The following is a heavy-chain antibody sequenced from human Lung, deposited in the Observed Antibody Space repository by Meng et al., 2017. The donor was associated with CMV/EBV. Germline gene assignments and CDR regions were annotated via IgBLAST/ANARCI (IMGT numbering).Heavy chain of an antibody. CDR2: INEDGSFT. J-gene: IGHJ4*02. D-gene: IGHD7-27*01. Sequence: VQLVESGGGVVQAWGSLRLSCADSGFTFSSYWMHWVRQVPGEGLVWVSRINEDGSFTSYAGSVKGRFTISRDNAKNTLYLQMNTLRVDDSAVYYCGRDLTGERDQWGQGTLVTVFS. CDR3: GRDLTGERDQ. CDR1: GFTFSSYW. V-gene: IGHV3-74*03.